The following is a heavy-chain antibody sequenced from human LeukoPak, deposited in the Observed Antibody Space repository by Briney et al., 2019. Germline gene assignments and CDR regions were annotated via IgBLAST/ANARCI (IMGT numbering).Heavy chain of an antibody. D-gene: IGHD4-11*01. CDR2: ISGSGGST. Sequence: GGSLRLSCAASGFTFSSYAMSWVRQAPGKGLEWVSAISGSGGSTYYADSVKGRFTISRDNSKNTLYLQMNSLRAEDTAVYYCAKDRKGSTVTPLHFDYWGQGTLVTVSS. V-gene: IGHV3-23*01. CDR3: AKDRKGSTVTPLHFDY. CDR1: GFTFSSYA. J-gene: IGHJ4*02.